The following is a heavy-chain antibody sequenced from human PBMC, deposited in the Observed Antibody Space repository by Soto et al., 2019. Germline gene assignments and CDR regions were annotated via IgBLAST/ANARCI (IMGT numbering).Heavy chain of an antibody. Sequence: GVSLRLSCAASGFTFSSYWMSWVRQAPGKGLEWVANIRGGGGRTYYADSVKGRFTISRDNSKNTLYLQMHSLRAEDTAVYYCAKGGSYCGGDCLGNWFDPWGQGTLVTVSS. D-gene: IGHD2-21*02. CDR1: GFTFSSYW. V-gene: IGHV3-23*01. CDR3: AKGGSYCGGDCLGNWFDP. J-gene: IGHJ5*02. CDR2: IRGGGGRT.